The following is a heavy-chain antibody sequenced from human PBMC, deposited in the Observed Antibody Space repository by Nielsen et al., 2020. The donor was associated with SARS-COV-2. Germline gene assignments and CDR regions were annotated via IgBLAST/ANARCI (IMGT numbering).Heavy chain of an antibody. V-gene: IGHV1-18*04. CDR1: GYTFTSYG. CDR3: ARDGPEYYYGSGSYGWFDP. CDR2: ISAYNGNT. Sequence: ASVKVSCKASGYTFTSYGISWVRQAPGQGLEWMGWISAYNGNTNYAQKLQGRVTMTTDTSTSTAYMELRSLRSDDTAVYYCARDGPEYYYGSGSYGWFDPWGQGTLVTVSS. D-gene: IGHD3-10*01. J-gene: IGHJ5*02.